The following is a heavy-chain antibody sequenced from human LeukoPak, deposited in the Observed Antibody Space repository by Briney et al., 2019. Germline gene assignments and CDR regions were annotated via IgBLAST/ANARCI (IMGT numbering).Heavy chain of an antibody. J-gene: IGHJ4*02. Sequence: ASVKVSCTASGYTFTAYYMHWVRQAPGQGLEWMGCINPKSGSTKYAEKVQGRFTITRDTSISTTYLGLTSLRADDTAVYYCARTLMQFDDGGERTLDSVS. CDR2: INPKSGST. CDR3: ARTLMQFDD. CDR1: GYTFTAYY. V-gene: IGHV1-2*02.